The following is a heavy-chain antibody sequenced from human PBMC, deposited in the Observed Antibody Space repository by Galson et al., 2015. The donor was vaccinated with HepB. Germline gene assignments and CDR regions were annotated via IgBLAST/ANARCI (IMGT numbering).Heavy chain of an antibody. CDR1: GFTFSDYV. D-gene: IGHD3-3*02. V-gene: IGHV3-23*01. CDR2: ISGDGGST. J-gene: IGHJ4*02. Sequence: SLRLSCAASGFTFSDYVMTWVRQAPGKGLEWVSDISGDGGSTYYADSVRGRFTISRDNSKNTLYLQMNTLRVEDTAVYYCTKGAAHDTAWHFLYWGQGTLVTVSS. CDR3: TKGAAHDTAWHFLY.